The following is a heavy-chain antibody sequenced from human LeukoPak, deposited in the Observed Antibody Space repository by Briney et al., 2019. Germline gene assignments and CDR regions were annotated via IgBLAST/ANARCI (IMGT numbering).Heavy chain of an antibody. CDR2: IYYSGST. V-gene: IGHV4-59*01. J-gene: IGHJ4*02. Sequence: SETLSLTCTVSGGSISSYYGRWIRQPPGRGLEWIGYIYYSGSTNYNPSLKSRVTISVDTSKNQFSLKLSSVTAADTAVYYCARGEKYSSSSFDNWGQGTLVTVSS. D-gene: IGHD6-6*01. CDR1: GGSISSYY. CDR3: ARGEKYSSSSFDN.